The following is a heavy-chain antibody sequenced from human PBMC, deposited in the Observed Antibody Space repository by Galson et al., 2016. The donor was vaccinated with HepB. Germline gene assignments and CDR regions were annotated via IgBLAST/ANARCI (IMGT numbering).Heavy chain of an antibody. CDR2: IFWDDDK. V-gene: IGHV2-5*02. CDR3: AHKVNDPGTGSYWGCFDY. D-gene: IGHD3-10*01. CDR1: GFSLTSNGEA. J-gene: IGHJ4*02. Sequence: PALVKPTQTVTLSCAFSGFSLTSNGEAVGWVRQPPGKALEWVALIFWDDDKRYRPSLRSRATISKDTSKRRVDLTVTKMDPVDTAPYYCAHKVNDPGTGSYWGCFDYWGQGVPVTVSS.